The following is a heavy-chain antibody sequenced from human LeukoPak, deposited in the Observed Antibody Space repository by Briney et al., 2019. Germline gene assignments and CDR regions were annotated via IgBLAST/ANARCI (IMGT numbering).Heavy chain of an antibody. CDR2: ISAYNGNT. D-gene: IGHD2-2*02. J-gene: IGHJ4*02. V-gene: IGHV1-18*01. CDR1: GYTFTSYG. Sequence: GASVKVSCKASGYTFTSYGISWVRQAPGQGLEWMGRISAYNGNTNYAQKLQGRVTMTTDTSTSTAYMELRSLRSDDTAVYYCARDRWYCSSTSCYKGASFDYWGQGTLVTVSS. CDR3: ARDRWYCSSTSCYKGASFDY.